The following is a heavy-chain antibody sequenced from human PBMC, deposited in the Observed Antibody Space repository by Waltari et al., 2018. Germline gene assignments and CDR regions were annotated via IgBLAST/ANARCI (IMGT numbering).Heavy chain of an antibody. CDR1: GITFFIYA. CDR3: ATDSSHSNWNGVGPEAVDL. CDR2: VSDRGDRT. Sequence: EVQLLESGGGLVQPGGSLRLSCTASGITFFIYAMHCFRQPPGKGLEWVAVVSDRGDRTFYASSVRGRFTVSRDNSNNTLSLQMRSLRAEDTALYYCATDSSHSNWNGVGPEAVDLWGRGTMVTVSS. J-gene: IGHJ3*01. V-gene: IGHV3-23*01. D-gene: IGHD1-1*01.